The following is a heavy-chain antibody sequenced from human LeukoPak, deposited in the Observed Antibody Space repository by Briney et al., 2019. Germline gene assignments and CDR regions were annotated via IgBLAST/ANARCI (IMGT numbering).Heavy chain of an antibody. J-gene: IGHJ4*02. CDR2: IYYSGST. CDR1: GGSISSYY. Sequence: KPSETLSLTCTVSGGSISSYYWSWIRQSPGKGLEWIGYIYYSGSTNYNPSLKSRVTISVDTSKNQFSLKLSSVTAADTAVYYCARQSFPSTIFGVVIGPFDYWGQGTLVTVSS. D-gene: IGHD3-3*01. V-gene: IGHV4-59*08. CDR3: ARQSFPSTIFGVVIGPFDY.